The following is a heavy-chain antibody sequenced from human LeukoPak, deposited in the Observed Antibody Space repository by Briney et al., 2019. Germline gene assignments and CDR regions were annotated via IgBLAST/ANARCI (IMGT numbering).Heavy chain of an antibody. J-gene: IGHJ4*02. CDR2: ISSSGNII. D-gene: IGHD4-23*01. CDR3: AKVGAPSLTTAETIYYFDY. Sequence: GGSLRLSCAASGFTFSDYYMSWIRQAPGKGLEWVSYISSSGNIIHYADSVKGRFTISRDNAKNSLYLQMNSLRAEDTALYYCAKVGAPSLTTAETIYYFDYRGQGTLVTVSS. CDR1: GFTFSDYY. V-gene: IGHV3-11*01.